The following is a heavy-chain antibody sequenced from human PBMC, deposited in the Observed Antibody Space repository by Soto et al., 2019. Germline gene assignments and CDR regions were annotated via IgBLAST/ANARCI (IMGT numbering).Heavy chain of an antibody. V-gene: IGHV3-11*05. Sequence: QVQLVESGGGLVKPGGSLRLSCVASGFTFSDYYMSWIRQAPGKGLEWVSYISSSSSYTNYADSVKGRFTISRDNAKNSLYLQMNSLRAEDTAVYYCARDHHRYSGYDYVDYWGQGTLVNVSS. D-gene: IGHD5-12*01. CDR1: GFTFSDYY. J-gene: IGHJ4*02. CDR3: ARDHHRYSGYDYVDY. CDR2: ISSSSSYT.